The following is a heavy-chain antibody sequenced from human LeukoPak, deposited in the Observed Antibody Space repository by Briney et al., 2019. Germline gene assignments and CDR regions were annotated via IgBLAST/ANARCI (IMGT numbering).Heavy chain of an antibody. CDR3: ARYTGGGVY. D-gene: IGHD2-2*02. CDR2: ISSDGNNT. CDR1: GFTFSSGY. Sequence: GGSLRLSCAVSGFTFSSGYMHWVRQPPGKGPVWVSRISSDGNNTIYADSVKGRFTISRDDAGNTLYLQMNSLRDADTAVYYCARYTGGGVYWGQGTLVTVSS. V-gene: IGHV3-74*01. J-gene: IGHJ4*02.